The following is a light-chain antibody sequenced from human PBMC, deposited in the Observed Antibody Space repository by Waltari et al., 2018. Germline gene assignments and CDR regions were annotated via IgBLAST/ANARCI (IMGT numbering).Light chain of an antibody. CDR1: QSISNL. CDR2: KAS. Sequence: DIQMNQSPSTLSASVGDRVTITCRASQSISNLLAWYQQKSGQGTKLLIYKASSLKIGVPSRFSGSGSGTEFTLTISSLQPDDFATYYCQQYNSFSRTFGQGTKVEIK. J-gene: IGKJ1*01. V-gene: IGKV1-5*03. CDR3: QQYNSFSRT.